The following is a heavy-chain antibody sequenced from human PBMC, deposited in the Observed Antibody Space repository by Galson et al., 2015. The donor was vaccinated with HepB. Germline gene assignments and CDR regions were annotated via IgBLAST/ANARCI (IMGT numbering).Heavy chain of an antibody. CDR1: GFTFSDYF. CDR3: ARGFWSGYSNWLDP. V-gene: IGHV3-11*01. CDR2: ISDSGGTI. D-gene: IGHD3-3*01. J-gene: IGHJ5*02. Sequence: SLRLSCAASGFTFSDYFMSWIRQAPGKGLEWISYISDSGGTIYYADSVKGRFTISRDNAKNSVYLQMNILRAEDTAVYYCARGFWSGYSNWLDPWGQGTLVTVSS.